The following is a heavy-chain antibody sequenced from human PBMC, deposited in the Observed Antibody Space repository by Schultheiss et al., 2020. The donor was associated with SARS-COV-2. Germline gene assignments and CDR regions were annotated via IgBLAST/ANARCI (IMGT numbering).Heavy chain of an antibody. CDR3: ARVTGYGSYDAFDF. D-gene: IGHD5-12*01. CDR2: TSDDRSYR. CDR1: GFTFSSYG. Sequence: GESLKISCAASGFTFSSYGMHWVRQAPGKGLEWVAVTSDDRSYRYYADSVKGRFTISRDNSMNTLYLQMNSLRAEDTALYYCARVTGYGSYDAFDFWGQGTMVTVSS. J-gene: IGHJ3*01. V-gene: IGHV3-30*12.